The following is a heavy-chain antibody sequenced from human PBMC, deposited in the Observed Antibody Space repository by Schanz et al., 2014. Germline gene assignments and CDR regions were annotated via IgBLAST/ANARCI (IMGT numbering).Heavy chain of an antibody. CDR3: TTGNTTFRADILDGLDA. D-gene: IGHD3-3*01. CDR1: GDPLSSYG. J-gene: IGHJ5*02. CDR2: IIPNLGSA. V-gene: IGHV1-69*04. Sequence: QVQLVQSGAEVKKPGSSVTVSCKASGDPLSSYGISWVRQAPGQGLEWMGRIIPNLGSANYAQKFEGRVTIPADNATSTVDTELSSCRSEDTTIYYSTTGNTTFRADILDGLDAWGQGTLVTVSS.